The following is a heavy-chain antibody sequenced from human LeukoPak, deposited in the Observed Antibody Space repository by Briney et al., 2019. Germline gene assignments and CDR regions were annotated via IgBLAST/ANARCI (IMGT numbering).Heavy chain of an antibody. CDR3: ARDFVQYQLLWGYYYYYMDV. D-gene: IGHD2-2*01. Sequence: PGRSLRLSCAASGFTFSSYAMHWVRQAPGKGLEWVAVISYDGSNKYYADSVKGRFTISRDNAKNSLYLQMNSLRAEDTAVYYCARDFVQYQLLWGYYYYYMDVWGKGTTVTVSS. J-gene: IGHJ6*03. CDR1: GFTFSSYA. CDR2: ISYDGSNK. V-gene: IGHV3-30*04.